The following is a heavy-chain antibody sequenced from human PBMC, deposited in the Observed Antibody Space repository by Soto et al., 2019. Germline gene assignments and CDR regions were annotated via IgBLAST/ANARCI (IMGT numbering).Heavy chain of an antibody. CDR3: AGAGKGPYYFDY. J-gene: IGHJ4*02. CDR1: GFTFSSYA. D-gene: IGHD1-26*01. CDR2: ISGSGGST. Sequence: GGSLRLSCAASGFTFSSYAMSWVRQAPGKGLEWVSAISGSGGSTYYADSVKGRFTISRDNSKNTLYLQMNSLRAEDTAVYYCAGAGKGPYYFDYWGQGTLVTVS. V-gene: IGHV3-23*01.